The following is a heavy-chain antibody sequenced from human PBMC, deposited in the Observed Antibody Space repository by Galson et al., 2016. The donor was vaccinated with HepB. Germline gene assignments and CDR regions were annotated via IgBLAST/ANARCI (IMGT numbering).Heavy chain of an antibody. CDR2: INTYNGNI. CDR3: ARRKGITMFRGVIAAFDI. D-gene: IGHD3-10*01. V-gene: IGHV1-18*04. Sequence: SVKVSCKASGYTFTSYGISWVRQAPGQGLEWMGWINTYNGNINYAQKLQGRVTMTTDTSTSTAYMELRSLRSDDTAVYYCARRKGITMFRGVIAAFDIWGQGTMVTVSS. CDR1: GYTFTSYG. J-gene: IGHJ3*02.